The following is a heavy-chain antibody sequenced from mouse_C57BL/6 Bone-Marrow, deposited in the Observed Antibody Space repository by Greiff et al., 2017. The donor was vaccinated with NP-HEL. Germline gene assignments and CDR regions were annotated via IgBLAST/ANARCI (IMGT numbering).Heavy chain of an antibody. Sequence: VQLKESGPELVKPGASVKISCKASGYSFPGYYMNWVKQSPEKSLEWIGEINPSTGGTTYNQKFKAKATLTVDKSSSTAYMQLKSLTSEDSAVYYCARYGTTVVDYFDYWGQGTTLTVSS. CDR3: ARYGTTVVDYFDY. D-gene: IGHD1-1*01. J-gene: IGHJ2*01. CDR2: INPSTGGT. CDR1: GYSFPGYY. V-gene: IGHV1-42*01.